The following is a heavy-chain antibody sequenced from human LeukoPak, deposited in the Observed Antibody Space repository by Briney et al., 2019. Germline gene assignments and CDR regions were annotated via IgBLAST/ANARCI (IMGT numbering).Heavy chain of an antibody. CDR1: GCTFSSYG. J-gene: IGHJ3*02. CDR2: IRYDGSNK. V-gene: IGHV3-30*02. CDR3: AKDLNYDILTGYSDAFDI. D-gene: IGHD3-9*01. Sequence: GGSLRLSCAASGCTFSSYGMHWVRQAPGKGLEWVAFIRYDGSNKYYADSVKGRFTISRDNSKNTLYLQMNSLRAEDTAVYYCAKDLNYDILTGYSDAFDIWGQGTMVTVSS.